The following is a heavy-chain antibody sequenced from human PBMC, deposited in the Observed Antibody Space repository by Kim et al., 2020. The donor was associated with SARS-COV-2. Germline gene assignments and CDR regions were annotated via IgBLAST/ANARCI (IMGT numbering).Heavy chain of an antibody. D-gene: IGHD6-13*01. J-gene: IGHJ5*02. Sequence: SETLSLTCTVSGGSISSSSYYWGWIRQPPGKGLEWIGSIYYSGSTYYNPSLKSRVTISVDTSKNQFSLKLSSVTAADTAVYYCASLISSSWNEGGFDPWGQGTLVTVSS. CDR2: IYYSGST. CDR1: GGSISSSSYY. CDR3: ASLISSSWNEGGFDP. V-gene: IGHV4-39*01.